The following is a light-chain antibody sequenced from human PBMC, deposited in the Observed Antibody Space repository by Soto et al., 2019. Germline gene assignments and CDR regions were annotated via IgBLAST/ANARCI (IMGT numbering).Light chain of an antibody. V-gene: IGLV1-51*01. CDR3: GTWDSSLSVV. Sequence: QSVLTQPPSVSAAPVQKVTISCSGSSSNIGNNYVSWYQQLPGTAPKLLIYDNNKRPSGIPDRFSGSKSGTSATLGITGLQTGDEADYYCGTWDSSLSVVFGGGTKPTVL. J-gene: IGLJ2*01. CDR1: SSNIGNNY. CDR2: DNN.